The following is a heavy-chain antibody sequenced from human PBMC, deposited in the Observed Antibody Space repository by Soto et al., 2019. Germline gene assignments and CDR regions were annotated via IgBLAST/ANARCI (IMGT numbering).Heavy chain of an antibody. CDR3: ASLLDNLSYYYYGIDV. CDR1: GYSFTSYW. D-gene: IGHD3-3*01. V-gene: IGHV5-10-1*01. CDR2: IDPSDSYT. Sequence: PGESLKISCKGSGYSFTSYWISWVRQMPGKGLEWMGRIDPSDSYTNYSPSFQGHVTISADKSISTAYLQWSSLKASDTAMYYCASLLDNLSYYYYGIDVWGQGTTVTVSS. J-gene: IGHJ6*02.